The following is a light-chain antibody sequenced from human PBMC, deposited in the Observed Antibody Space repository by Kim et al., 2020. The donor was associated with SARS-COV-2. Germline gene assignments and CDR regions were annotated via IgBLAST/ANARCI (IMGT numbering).Light chain of an antibody. CDR1: ALPNQY. CDR2: KDS. J-gene: IGLJ3*02. CDR3: QSADSSGLYVV. V-gene: IGLV3-25*03. Sequence: QGQTARITCSGDALPNQYAYWYQQKPGQAPVLGIYKDSERPSGIPERVSGSSSGTTVTLTISGVQAEDEADYYCQSADSSGLYVVFGGGTQLTVL.